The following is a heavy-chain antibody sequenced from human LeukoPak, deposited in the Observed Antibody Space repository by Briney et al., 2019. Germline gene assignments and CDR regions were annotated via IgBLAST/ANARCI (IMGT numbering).Heavy chain of an antibody. Sequence: ASVKVSCKASGYTFTGYYMHWVRQAPGQGLEWMGWINPNSGGTNYAQKFQGRVTMTRDTSICTAYMELSRLRSEDTAVYYCARGLRWNDGDYYYYYYMDVWGKGTTVTISS. J-gene: IGHJ6*03. CDR2: INPNSGGT. D-gene: IGHD1-1*01. CDR3: ARGLRWNDGDYYYYYYMDV. CDR1: GYTFTGYY. V-gene: IGHV1-2*02.